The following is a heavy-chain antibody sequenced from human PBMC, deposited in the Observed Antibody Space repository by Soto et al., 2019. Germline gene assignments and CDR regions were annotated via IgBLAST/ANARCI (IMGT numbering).Heavy chain of an antibody. CDR2: ISAYNGNT. CDR1: GYTFTSYG. J-gene: IGHJ4*02. CDR3: ARDLLTGKLARLDY. Sequence: ASVKVSCKASGYTFTSYGISWVRQAPVQGLEWMGWISAYNGNTNYAQKLQGRVTMTTDTSTSTAYMELRSLRSDDTAVYYCARDLLTGKLARLDYWGQGTLVTVSS. D-gene: IGHD1-20*01. V-gene: IGHV1-18*04.